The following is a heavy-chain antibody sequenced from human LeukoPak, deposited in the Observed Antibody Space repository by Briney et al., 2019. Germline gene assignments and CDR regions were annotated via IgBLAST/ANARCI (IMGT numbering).Heavy chain of an antibody. CDR3: SHRGRSSGFYRVFDY. J-gene: IGHJ4*02. CDR2: IYWDDDK. V-gene: IGHV2-5*02. Sequence: GPTLVNPTHTLTLTCTFSGFSLSTRGVGVGWIRQPPGKVREWLGIIYWDDDKRYSPSLISRLTITKDTSKNQVVLTMTNMEPVDTATYYCSHRGRSSGFYRVFDYWGQGTLVTVSS. CDR1: GFSLSTRGVG. D-gene: IGHD3-22*01.